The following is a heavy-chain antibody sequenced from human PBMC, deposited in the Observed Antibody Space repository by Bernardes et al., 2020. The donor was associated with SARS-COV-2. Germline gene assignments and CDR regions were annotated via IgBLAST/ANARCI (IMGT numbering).Heavy chain of an antibody. CDR2: ISSSGSHT. CDR1: GFTFSDYY. CDR3: SRRFGMDV. J-gene: IGHJ6*02. Sequence: GGPLSLSCAASGFTFSDYYMSWIRQAPGKGLERVSYISSSGSHTSYADSVKGRFTISRDNAKNSLYLQMNSLRAEDTALYYCSRRFGMDVWGQGTAVTVSS. V-gene: IGHV3-11*06.